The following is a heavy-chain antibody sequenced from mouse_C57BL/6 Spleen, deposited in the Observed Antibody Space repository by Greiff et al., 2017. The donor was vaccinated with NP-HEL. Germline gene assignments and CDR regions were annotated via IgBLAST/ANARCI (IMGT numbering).Heavy chain of an antibody. V-gene: IGHV1-69*01. Sequence: VQLQQSGAELVMPGASVKLSCKASGYTFTSYWMHWVKQRPGQGLEWIGEIDPSDSYTNYNQKFKGKSTLTVDKSSSTAYLQLSSLTSEDSAVYYCARSDDYGSSLYFDVWGTGTTVTVSS. CDR3: ARSDDYGSSLYFDV. J-gene: IGHJ1*03. CDR2: IDPSDSYT. CDR1: GYTFTSYW. D-gene: IGHD1-1*01.